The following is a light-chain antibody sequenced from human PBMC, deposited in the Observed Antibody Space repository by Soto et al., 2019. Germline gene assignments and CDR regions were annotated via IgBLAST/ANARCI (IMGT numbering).Light chain of an antibody. V-gene: IGKV3-20*01. J-gene: IGKJ4*01. CDR3: QQYYNWPLT. CDR2: HTS. CDR1: ESVSSSF. Sequence: EIVLTQSPGTLSLSPGESATLSCRASESVSSSFVAWFQQKPGQAPRLLIHHTSTRATGIPDMFSGSGSGTDFTLTISSLQSEDFAVYDCQQYYNWPLTVGGGTKVEIK.